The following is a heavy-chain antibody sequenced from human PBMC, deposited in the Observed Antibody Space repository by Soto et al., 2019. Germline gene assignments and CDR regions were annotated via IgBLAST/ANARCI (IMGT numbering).Heavy chain of an antibody. D-gene: IGHD6-19*01. V-gene: IGHV3-33*03. CDR1: GFPFDRYA. CDR3: AKGRIAVAAGAFDY. Sequence: QVHLAESGGGVVQPGTSLRLSCAASGFPFDRYAIHWVRQAPGKCLEWVAAIWYDGSYTYYGESVKGRFLISRDNSKNTVFLEMNSLRAEDAAVYFCAKGRIAVAAGAFDYWGPGTRVIVSS. J-gene: IGHJ3*01. CDR2: IWYDGSYT.